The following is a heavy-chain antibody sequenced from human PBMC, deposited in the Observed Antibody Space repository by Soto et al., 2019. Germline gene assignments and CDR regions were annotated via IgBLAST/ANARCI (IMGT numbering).Heavy chain of an antibody. CDR1: GFTFSSYA. CDR3: AKGVVPEYYGDSYNWFDP. D-gene: IGHD4-17*01. J-gene: IGHJ5*02. Sequence: EVQLLESGGGLVQPGGSLRLSCAASGFTFSSYAMSWVRQAPGKGLEWVSAISGSGGSTYYADSVKGRFTISRDNSKNTLYVQMNSLRAGDTAVYYCAKGVVPEYYGDSYNWFDPWGQGTLVTVSS. V-gene: IGHV3-23*01. CDR2: ISGSGGST.